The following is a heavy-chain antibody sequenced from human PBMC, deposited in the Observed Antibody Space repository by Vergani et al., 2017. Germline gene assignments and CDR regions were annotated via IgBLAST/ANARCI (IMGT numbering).Heavy chain of an antibody. D-gene: IGHD3-3*01. Sequence: EVQLVQSGAEVKKPGESLKISCKGSGYSFTSYWIGWVRQMPGKGLEWMGIIYPGDSDTRYSPSFQGQVTISAVKSISTAYLQWSSLKASDTAMYYCARPSKKTIFGVEEAFDIWGQGTMVTVSS. V-gene: IGHV5-51*03. CDR1: GYSFTSYW. CDR3: ARPSKKTIFGVEEAFDI. CDR2: IYPGDSDT. J-gene: IGHJ3*02.